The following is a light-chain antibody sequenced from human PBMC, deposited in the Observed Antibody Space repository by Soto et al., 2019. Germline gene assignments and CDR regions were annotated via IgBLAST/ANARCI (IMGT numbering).Light chain of an antibody. CDR3: SSYTITSTYV. CDR2: HVS. CDR1: SSDVGGYNY. V-gene: IGLV2-14*01. Sequence: QSVLTQPASVSGSPGQSITISCTGTSSDVGGYNYVSWYQQYPGKAPKLMIYHVSNRPSGVSNRFSGSKSGNSASLTISGLQAEDEADYYCSSYTITSTYVFGTGTKVTV. J-gene: IGLJ1*01.